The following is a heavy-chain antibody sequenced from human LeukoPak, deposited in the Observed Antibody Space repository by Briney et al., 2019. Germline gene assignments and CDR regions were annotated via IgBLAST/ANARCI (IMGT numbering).Heavy chain of an antibody. CDR1: GGSISSYY. V-gene: IGHV4-4*07. J-gene: IGHJ5*02. CDR2: IYNSGST. CDR3: AREIVRVVPAATTGAHSQKWFDP. Sequence: SETLSLTCTVSGGSISSYYWSWIRQPAGKGLEWIGRIYNSGSTNYNPSLQSRVTMSVDTSKNQFSLKLSSVTAADTAVYYCAREIVRVVPAATTGAHSQKWFDPWGQGTLVTVSS. D-gene: IGHD2-2*01.